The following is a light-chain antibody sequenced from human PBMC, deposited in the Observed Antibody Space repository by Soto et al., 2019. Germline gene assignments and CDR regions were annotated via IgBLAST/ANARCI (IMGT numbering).Light chain of an antibody. CDR2: AAS. CDR3: QQSYSTPLT. Sequence: DIQMTQSPSSLSASVGDRVTITCRASQNISSYLNWYQQKPGKAPELLIYAASSLQTGVPSRFSGSGSGTDFTLTIRSLQPEDFAAFYCQQSYSTPLTFGGGTKVEIK. CDR1: QNISSY. J-gene: IGKJ4*01. V-gene: IGKV1-39*01.